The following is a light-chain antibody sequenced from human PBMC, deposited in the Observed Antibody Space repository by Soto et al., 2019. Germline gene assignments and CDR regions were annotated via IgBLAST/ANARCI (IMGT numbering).Light chain of an antibody. CDR1: QSVSRNY. J-gene: IGKJ4*01. CDR2: GAS. V-gene: IGKV3-20*01. CDR3: QQYNNWPLT. Sequence: EIVLTQSPGALALSPGERATLSCRAGQSVSRNYLSWYQQKSGQAPSLLIYGASSRSTGIPDRFSGSGSGTDFTLTISRLEPEDFAVYYCQQYNNWPLTFGGGTKVDI.